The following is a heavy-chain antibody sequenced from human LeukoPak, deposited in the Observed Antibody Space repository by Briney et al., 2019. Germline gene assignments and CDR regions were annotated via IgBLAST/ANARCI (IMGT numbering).Heavy chain of an antibody. Sequence: GGSLRLSCAASGFTFSSYAMSWVRQAPGKGLEWVSAISGSGGSTYYADSVRGRFTISRDNSKNTLYLQMNSLRAEDTAVYYCAKARGVVVTASDYWGQGTLVTVSS. V-gene: IGHV3-23*01. J-gene: IGHJ4*02. CDR1: GFTFSSYA. D-gene: IGHD2-21*02. CDR2: ISGSGGST. CDR3: AKARGVVVTASDY.